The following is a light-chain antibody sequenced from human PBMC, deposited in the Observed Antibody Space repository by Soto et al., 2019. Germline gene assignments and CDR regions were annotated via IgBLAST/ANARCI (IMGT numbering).Light chain of an antibody. CDR1: QSLNSFY. Sequence: EIVLTQSPGTLSLSPGERDTLSCRASQSLNSFYLAWYQQKPGQAPRLLIYGSSNRATGIPDRFSGSGSGTGFTLTISRLDPEDFALYYGQQYDISPRTFGQGTKVEVK. J-gene: IGKJ1*01. V-gene: IGKV3-20*01. CDR2: GSS. CDR3: QQYDISPRT.